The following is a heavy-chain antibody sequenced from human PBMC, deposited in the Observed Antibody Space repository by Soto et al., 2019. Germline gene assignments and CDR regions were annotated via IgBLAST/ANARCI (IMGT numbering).Heavy chain of an antibody. CDR1: GDSFNNYF. Sequence: SQTLSLTCAVYGDSFNNYFWTWIRQSPGKGLEWIGEINHSGSANYNPSLGSRVTISVDKSKKQFSLKLTSVTTAATAVYYCARASRGYYDSLGQGTLVTGS. J-gene: IGHJ4*02. V-gene: IGHV4-34*01. CDR3: ARASRGYYDS. CDR2: INHSGSA. D-gene: IGHD6-6*01.